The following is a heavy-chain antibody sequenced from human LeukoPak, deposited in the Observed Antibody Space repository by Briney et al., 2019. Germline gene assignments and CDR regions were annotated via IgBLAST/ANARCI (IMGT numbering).Heavy chain of an antibody. CDR1: AGSISDYY. CDR3: AGGAYYYGSGSYYSMVANWFDP. V-gene: IGHV4-59*01. D-gene: IGHD3-10*01. Sequence: SETLSLTCSVSAGSISDYYWSWIRQPPGKGLEWIGYIYYSGNTDYNPPLKSRVTISVDTSKNQFSLKLSSVTAADTAVYYCAGGAYYYGSGSYYSMVANWFDPWGQGTLVTVSS. CDR2: IYYSGNT. J-gene: IGHJ5*02.